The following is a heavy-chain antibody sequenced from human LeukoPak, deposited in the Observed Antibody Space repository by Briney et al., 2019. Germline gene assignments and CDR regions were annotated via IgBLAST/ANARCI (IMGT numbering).Heavy chain of an antibody. CDR1: GFTFSDYY. D-gene: IGHD2-2*01. CDR3: ARDSSVVVPAAIRVHWFDP. V-gene: IGHV4-30-4*08. J-gene: IGHJ5*02. CDR2: IYYSGST. Sequence: LRLSCAASGFTFSDYYMTWIRQPPGKGLEWIGYIYYSGSTYYNPSLKSRVTISVDTSKNQFSLKLSSVTAADTAVYYCARDSSVVVPAAIRVHWFDPWGQGTLVTVSS.